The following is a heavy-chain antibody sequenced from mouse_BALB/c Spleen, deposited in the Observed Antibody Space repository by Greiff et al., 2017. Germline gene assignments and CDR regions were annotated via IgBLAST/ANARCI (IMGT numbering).Heavy chain of an antibody. V-gene: IGHV1S29*02. CDR3: ARKGYRYFSYWYFDV. D-gene: IGHD2-14*01. J-gene: IGHJ1*01. CDR2: IYPYNGGT. Sequence: VQLQQSGPELVKPGASVKISCKASGYTFTDYNMHWVKQSHGKSLEWIGYIYPYNGGTGYNQKFKSKATLTVDNSSSTAYMELRSLTSEDSAVYYCARKGYRYFSYWYFDVWGAGTTVTVSS. CDR1: GYTFTDYN.